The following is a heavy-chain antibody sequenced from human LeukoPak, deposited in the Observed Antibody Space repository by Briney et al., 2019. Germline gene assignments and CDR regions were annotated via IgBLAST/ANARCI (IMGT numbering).Heavy chain of an antibody. CDR2: LYSDGNT. CDR1: GFTVISND. CDR3: ARGVEPLAANTLAY. V-gene: IGHV3-53*01. J-gene: IGHJ4*02. Sequence: PGGALRLSCAGSGFTVISNDMTWVRPAPGEGLEWGSVLYSDGNTKYADSVQGRFTISRDNSKNTLYLEMNSLSPDDTAVYYCARGVEPLAANTLAYWGQGTLVTVSS. D-gene: IGHD1-14*01.